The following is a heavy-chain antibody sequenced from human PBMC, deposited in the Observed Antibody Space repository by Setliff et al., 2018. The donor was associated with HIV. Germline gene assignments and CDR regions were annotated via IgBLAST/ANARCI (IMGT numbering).Heavy chain of an antibody. J-gene: IGHJ4*02. CDR2: INHSGDS. D-gene: IGHD6-13*01. CDR3: TTIPRGYTSNWYSASFD. Sequence: PSETLSLTCAVYNESFNGYYWTWIRQTPDKGLEWIGEINHSGDSSYNPSLKSRVTLSVDTSKNQFSLKLSSVTAADTAVYYCTTIPRGYTSNWYSASFDWGQGTLVTVSS. CDR1: NESFNGYY. V-gene: IGHV4-34*01.